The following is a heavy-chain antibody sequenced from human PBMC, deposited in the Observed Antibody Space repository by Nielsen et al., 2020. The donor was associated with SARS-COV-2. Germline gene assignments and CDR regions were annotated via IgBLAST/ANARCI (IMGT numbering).Heavy chain of an antibody. Sequence: WIRQPPGKGLEWIGSIYYSGSTYYNPSLKSRVTISVDTSKNQFSLKLSSVTAADTAVYYCASQWIQLKYWFDPWGQGTLVTVSS. V-gene: IGHV4-39*01. CDR3: ASQWIQLKYWFDP. CDR2: IYYSGST. J-gene: IGHJ5*02. D-gene: IGHD5-18*01.